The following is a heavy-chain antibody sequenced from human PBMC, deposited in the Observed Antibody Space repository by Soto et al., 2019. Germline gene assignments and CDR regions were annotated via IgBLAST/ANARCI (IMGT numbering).Heavy chain of an antibody. Sequence: ASVKVSCKASGYTFTSYGISWVRQAPGQGLEWMGWISAYNGNTNYAQKLQGRVTMTTDTSTSTAYMELRSLRSDDTAVYYCAREVDSSGWYAPFDDWGQGTLVTVSS. V-gene: IGHV1-18*01. CDR3: AREVDSSGWYAPFDD. CDR2: ISAYNGNT. D-gene: IGHD6-19*01. CDR1: GYTFTSYG. J-gene: IGHJ4*02.